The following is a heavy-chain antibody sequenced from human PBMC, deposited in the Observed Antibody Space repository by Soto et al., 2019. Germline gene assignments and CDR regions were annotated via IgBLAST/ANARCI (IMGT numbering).Heavy chain of an antibody. J-gene: IGHJ4*02. CDR1: GFPFSTLG. D-gene: IGHD2-8*02. CDR3: GRDVHYTGGTIDY. CDR2: IWYDGSNK. V-gene: IGHV3-33*01. Sequence: PGGSLRLSCAGSGFPFSTLGMHWARQAPGKGLEWVAVIWYDGSNKFYSDSVKGRFTISRDNSKNSLYLQMNTLGAEDTAIYYCGRDVHYTGGTIDYWGQGTLVTVSS.